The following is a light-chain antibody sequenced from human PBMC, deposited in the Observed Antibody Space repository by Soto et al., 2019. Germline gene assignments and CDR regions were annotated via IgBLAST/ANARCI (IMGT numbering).Light chain of an antibody. CDR2: GAS. Sequence: EIGLTQSPGTLSLSPGETATLSCRASQSVSNNYLAWYQQKPGQAPRLLIYGASNRATGIPDRFSGSGSGTDFTLTISRLEPEDFAVYYCQQYGSSGTFGQGTKVELK. CDR3: QQYGSSGT. CDR1: QSVSNNY. J-gene: IGKJ1*01. V-gene: IGKV3-20*01.